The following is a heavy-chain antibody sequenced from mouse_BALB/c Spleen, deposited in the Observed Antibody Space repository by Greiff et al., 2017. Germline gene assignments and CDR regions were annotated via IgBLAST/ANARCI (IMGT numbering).Heavy chain of an antibody. CDR2: ISYDGSN. V-gene: IGHV3-6*02. J-gene: IGHJ3*01. D-gene: IGHD2-14*01. Sequence: ESGPGLVKPSQSLSLTCSVTGYSITSGYYWNWIRQFPGNKLEWMGYISYDGSNNYNPSLKNRISITRDTSKNQFFLKLNSVTTEDTATYYCLLLVEGWFAYWGQGTLVTVSA. CDR1: GYSITSGYY. CDR3: LLLVEGWFAY.